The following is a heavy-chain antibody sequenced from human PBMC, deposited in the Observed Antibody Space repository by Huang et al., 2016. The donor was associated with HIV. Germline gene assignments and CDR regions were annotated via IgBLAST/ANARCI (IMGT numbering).Heavy chain of an antibody. V-gene: IGHV3-74*01. J-gene: IGHJ5*02. Sequence: EVRFQESGGGQVQPGGSLKLSCVASGFPFLDFWMHWARQVLGEGWVWVARINSDRTYIDYADSVRGRFVVSRNNARYILSLEMSSLRPEDTGVYFYAGGCRTASYFHFDPRGQGIPVIV. CDR2: INSDRTYI. CDR1: GFPFLDFW. D-gene: IGHD3-9*01. CDR3: AGGCRTASYFHFDP.